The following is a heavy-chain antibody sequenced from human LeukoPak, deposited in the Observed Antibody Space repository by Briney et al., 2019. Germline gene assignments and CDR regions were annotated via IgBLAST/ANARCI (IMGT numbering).Heavy chain of an antibody. CDR1: GGSISSGGYY. CDR3: ARDGMATLAFDI. CDR2: IYHSGST. D-gene: IGHD5-24*01. Sequence: SQTLSLTCTVSGGSISSGGYYWSWIRQPPGKGLEWIGYIYHSGSTYYNPSLKSRVTISVDRSKNQFSLKLSSVTAADTAVYYCARDGMATLAFDIWGQGTMVTVSS. J-gene: IGHJ3*02. V-gene: IGHV4-30-2*01.